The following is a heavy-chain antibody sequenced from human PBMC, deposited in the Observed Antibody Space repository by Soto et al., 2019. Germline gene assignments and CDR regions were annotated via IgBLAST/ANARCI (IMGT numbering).Heavy chain of an antibody. J-gene: IGHJ4*02. CDR3: ARNQWELLN. Sequence: LRLSCAASGFTFSSYGMSWVRQAPGKGLAWVSSISGSDANTYYADSVKGRFTISRDNFKNTLYLQMNILRAEDTAVYYCARNQWELLNWGQGTLVTVSS. CDR1: GFTFSSYG. D-gene: IGHD1-26*01. CDR2: ISGSDANT. V-gene: IGHV3-23*01.